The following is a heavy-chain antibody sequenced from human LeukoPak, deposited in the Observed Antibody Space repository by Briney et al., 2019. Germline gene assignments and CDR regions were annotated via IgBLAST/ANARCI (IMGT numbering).Heavy chain of an antibody. J-gene: IGHJ6*02. D-gene: IGHD3-9*01. V-gene: IGHV3-30-3*01. CDR1: GFTFSSYA. Sequence: PGRSLRLSCAASGFTFSSYAMHWVRQAPGKGLEWVAVISYDGSNKYYADSVKGRFTISRDNSKNTLYLQMSSLKAEDTAVYYCARDHNDILTGYYGALYYYYGMDVWGQGTTVTVSS. CDR3: ARDHNDILTGYYGALYYYYGMDV. CDR2: ISYDGSNK.